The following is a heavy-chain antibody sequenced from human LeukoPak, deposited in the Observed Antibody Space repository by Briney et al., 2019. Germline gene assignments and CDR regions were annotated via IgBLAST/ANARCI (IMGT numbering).Heavy chain of an antibody. CDR2: IYSGGST. D-gene: IGHD2-15*01. V-gene: IGHV3-66*01. CDR3: ARDSDLSC. CDR1: GFTFSNAW. J-gene: IGHJ4*02. Sequence: GGSLRLSCAASGFTFSNAWMSWVRQAPGKGLEWVSVIYSGGSTYYADSVKGRFTISRDNSKNTLYLQMNSLRAEDTAVYYCARDSDLSCWGQGTLVTVSS.